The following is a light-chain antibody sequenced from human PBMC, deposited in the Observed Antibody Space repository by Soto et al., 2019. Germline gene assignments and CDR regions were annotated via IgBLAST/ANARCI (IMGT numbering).Light chain of an antibody. CDR2: GAS. V-gene: IGKV3-20*01. J-gene: IGKJ2*01. Sequence: ETLLTQSPGTLSLSPGERATLSCRASQSVRSSYLAWYQQKPGQAPRLLIHGASGRATGIPDRFSGSGSGTDFKLTISRLEPEDFAVYYCQQYGSSPYTFGQGTKLE. CDR3: QQYGSSPYT. CDR1: QSVRSSY.